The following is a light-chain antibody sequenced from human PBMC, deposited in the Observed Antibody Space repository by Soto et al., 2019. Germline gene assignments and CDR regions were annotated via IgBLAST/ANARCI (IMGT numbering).Light chain of an antibody. CDR2: AAS. V-gene: IGKV1-39*01. CDR1: QSISSY. Sequence: DIQMTQSPSSLSASVGDRVTITCRASQSISSYLNWYQQKPGKAPKLLIYAASNLQSGVPTRFRGSGSRTEFTLTISSLQPEDSATYYCQQSYSTPMYTFGQGTKLDIK. CDR3: QQSYSTPMYT. J-gene: IGKJ2*01.